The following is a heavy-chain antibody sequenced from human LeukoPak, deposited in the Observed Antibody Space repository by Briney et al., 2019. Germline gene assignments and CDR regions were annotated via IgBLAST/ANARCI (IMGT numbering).Heavy chain of an antibody. Sequence: GGSLRLSCAASGFTFSDYYMSWFRQAPGKGLEWVSYISSSASTIFYADSVKGRFTVSRDNAKNSLYLQMNSLRAEDTAVYYCARDRGDSLDYWGQGTLVTVSS. J-gene: IGHJ4*02. CDR3: ARDRGDSLDY. CDR1: GFTFSDYY. D-gene: IGHD2-21*01. V-gene: IGHV3-11*01. CDR2: ISSSASTI.